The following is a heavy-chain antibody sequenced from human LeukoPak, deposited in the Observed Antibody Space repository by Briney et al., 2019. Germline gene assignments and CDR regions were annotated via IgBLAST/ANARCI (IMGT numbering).Heavy chain of an antibody. CDR1: GYNFTNYW. V-gene: IGHV5-51*01. CDR2: IYPGDSLT. J-gene: IGHJ3*02. D-gene: IGHD2-15*01. CDR3: ARPLRDGSYDAFDI. Sequence: GESLKISCQDSGYNFTNYWIGWVRQMPGKGLEWMGIIYPGDSLTRYSPSFQGHVTISADRSITTAYLQWGSLTAADTAMYYCARPLRDGSYDAFDIWGQGTRVTVSS.